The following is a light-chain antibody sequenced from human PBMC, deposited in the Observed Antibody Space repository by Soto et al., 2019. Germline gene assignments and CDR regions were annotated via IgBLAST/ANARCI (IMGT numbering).Light chain of an antibody. CDR1: SSDIGAYDY. V-gene: IGLV2-14*01. J-gene: IGLJ1*01. Sequence: QPALTRPAYVSGSHGQSITISCTGSSSDIGAYDYVSWYQQRPVKAPKLMIFDVTNRPSGVSDRFSGSKSGNTASLTISGLQTEDEADYYCSSYTSSSTPYVFGTGTKVTVL. CDR2: DVT. CDR3: SSYTSSSTPYV.